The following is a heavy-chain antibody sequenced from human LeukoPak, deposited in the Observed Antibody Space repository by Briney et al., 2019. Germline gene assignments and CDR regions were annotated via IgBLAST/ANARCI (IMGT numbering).Heavy chain of an antibody. V-gene: IGHV4-4*07. Sequence: SETLSLTCNVSGGSISSYYWSWIRQPAGKGLEWIGRIYTSGSTTYDPSLKSRVTMSVDTSKNQFSLKLSSVTAADAAVYYCARGRDYGDYFVYWGQGTLVHGSS. CDR3: ARGRDYGDYFVY. J-gene: IGHJ4*02. CDR2: IYTSGST. CDR1: GGSISSYY. D-gene: IGHD4-17*01.